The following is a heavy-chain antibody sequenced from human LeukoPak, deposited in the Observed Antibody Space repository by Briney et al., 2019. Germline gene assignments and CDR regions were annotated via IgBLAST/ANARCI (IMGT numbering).Heavy chain of an antibody. CDR2: INWNGGST. Sequence: PGGSLRLSCAASGFTFDDYGMSWVRQAPGKGLEWVSGINWNGGSTGYADSVKGRFTISRDNAKNSLYLHMNSLRTEDTAVYYCARDKDVGATLLDYWGQGTLVTVSS. CDR1: GFTFDDYG. V-gene: IGHV3-20*04. D-gene: IGHD1-26*01. J-gene: IGHJ4*02. CDR3: ARDKDVGATLLDY.